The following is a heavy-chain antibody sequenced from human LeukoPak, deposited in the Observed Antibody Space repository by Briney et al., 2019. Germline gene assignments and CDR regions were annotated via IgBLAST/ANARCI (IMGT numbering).Heavy chain of an antibody. D-gene: IGHD2-21*02. V-gene: IGHV3-48*01. Sequence: GGSLRLSCAASGFTFSSYAMSWVRQAPGKGLEWVSYISSSSSTIYYADSVKGRFTISRDNAKNSLYLQMNSLRAEDTAVYYCARASLLYCGGDCYTFDYWGQGTLVTVSS. CDR2: ISSSSSTI. CDR3: ARASLLYCGGDCYTFDY. J-gene: IGHJ4*02. CDR1: GFTFSSYA.